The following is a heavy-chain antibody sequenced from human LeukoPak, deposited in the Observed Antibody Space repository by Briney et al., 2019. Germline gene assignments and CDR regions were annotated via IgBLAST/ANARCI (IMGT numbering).Heavy chain of an antibody. CDR1: GFIFDDYA. V-gene: IGHV3-43D*04. J-gene: IGHJ6*03. D-gene: IGHD6-19*01. Sequence: GGSLRLSCAASGFIFDDYAMHWVRQAPGKGLEWVALIVWDSESTYYAASVRGRFIISRDNSDNSLYLQMNNLKAEDTAIYYCAKDGSRGYSSTGYYMDAWGKGTTVIVSS. CDR3: AKDGSRGYSSTGYYMDA. CDR2: IVWDSEST.